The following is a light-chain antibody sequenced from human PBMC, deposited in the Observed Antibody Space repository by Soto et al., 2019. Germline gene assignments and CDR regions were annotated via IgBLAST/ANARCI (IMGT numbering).Light chain of an antibody. V-gene: IGKV1-39*01. J-gene: IGKJ1*01. Sequence: DIQMTQSPSSLSASVGDRVTITCRAKESVSSYVNWYQQKPGKAPKLLIYAASSLQSGVTARFSGSGSVTDFTLTISGLQPEDFATYYCQQSYSKWTFGQGTKVDIK. CDR2: AAS. CDR1: ESVSSY. CDR3: QQSYSKWT.